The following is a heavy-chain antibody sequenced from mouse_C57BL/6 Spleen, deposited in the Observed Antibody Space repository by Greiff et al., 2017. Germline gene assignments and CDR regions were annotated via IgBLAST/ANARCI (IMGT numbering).Heavy chain of an antibody. Sequence: VQRVESGAELVKPGASVKLSCKASGYTFTEYTIHWVKQRSGQGLEWIGWFYPGSGSIKYNEKFKDKATLTADKSSSTVYMELSRLTSEDSAVYFCARHEDGYDGYYDVFPFAYWGQGTLVTVSA. CDR1: GYTFTEYT. J-gene: IGHJ3*01. CDR3: ARHEDGYDGYYDVFPFAY. V-gene: IGHV1-62-2*01. CDR2: FYPGSGSI. D-gene: IGHD2-3*01.